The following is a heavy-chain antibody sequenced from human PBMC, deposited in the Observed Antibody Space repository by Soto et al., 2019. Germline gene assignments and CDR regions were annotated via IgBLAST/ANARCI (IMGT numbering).Heavy chain of an antibody. V-gene: IGHV4-39*01. J-gene: IGHJ6*02. D-gene: IGHD3-9*01. CDR1: GGSISSSSYY. CDR2: IYYSGST. Sequence: QLQLQESGPGLVKPSETLSLTCTVSGGSISSSSYYWGWIRQPPGKGLEWIGSIYYSGSTYYNPSLKSRVTLSVDPSKHQFSLKLSSVPAADTAVYYCARHVLRYFPGAYSYGMDVWGQGTTVTVSS. CDR3: ARHVLRYFPGAYSYGMDV.